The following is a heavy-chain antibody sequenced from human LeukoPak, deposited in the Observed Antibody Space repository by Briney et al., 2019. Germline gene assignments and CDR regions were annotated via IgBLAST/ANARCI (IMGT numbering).Heavy chain of an antibody. Sequence: PGGSLRLSCAASGFTFSSYAMTWVRQAPGKGLEWVSAITGGSLHTYYADSVKGRFTVSRDNSKNTLYLQMNSLRAEDTAVYSCAKSLRNYVYWGQGTLVTVSS. D-gene: IGHD1-7*01. J-gene: IGHJ4*02. CDR3: AKSLRNYVY. V-gene: IGHV3-23*01. CDR1: GFTFSSYA. CDR2: ITGGSLHT.